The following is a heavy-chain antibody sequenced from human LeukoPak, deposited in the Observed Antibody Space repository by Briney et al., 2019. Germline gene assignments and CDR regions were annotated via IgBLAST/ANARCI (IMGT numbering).Heavy chain of an antibody. D-gene: IGHD5-24*01. V-gene: IGHV4-59*08. CDR2: IYYSGST. Sequence: PSETLSLTCTVSGGSLSSYYWSWIRQPPGKGLEWIGYIYYSGSTNYNPSLKSRVTISVDTSKNQFSLKLSSVTAADTAVYYCARPAVEMATIPLDYWGQGTLVTVSS. CDR3: ARPAVEMATIPLDY. CDR1: GGSLSSYY. J-gene: IGHJ4*02.